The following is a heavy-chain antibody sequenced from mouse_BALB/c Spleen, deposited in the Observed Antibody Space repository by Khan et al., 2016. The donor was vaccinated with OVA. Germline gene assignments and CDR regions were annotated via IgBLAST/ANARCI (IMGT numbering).Heavy chain of an antibody. CDR2: ISSAATYT. V-gene: IGHV5-9-1*01. D-gene: IGHD2-1*01. CDR1: GFTFSSFV. J-gene: IGHJ3*01. Sequence: EVELVESGGVLLEPGGSLKLSCAASGFTFSSFVMSWVRQTPEKRLEWVATISSAATYTYYPDSVKGRFTISRDNAKNTLYLQMNSLRSDDTAIYYCANGNYGLFAYWGQGTLVTVST. CDR3: ANGNYGLFAY.